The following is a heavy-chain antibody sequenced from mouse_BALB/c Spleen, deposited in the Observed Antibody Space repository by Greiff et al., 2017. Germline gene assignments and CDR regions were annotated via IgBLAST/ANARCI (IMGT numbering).Heavy chain of an antibody. CDR3: ARGNWFYYAMDY. Sequence: EVQLKESGPGLVKPSQSLSLTCTVTGYSITSDYAWNWIRQFPGNKLEWMGYISYSGSTSYNPSLKSRISITRDTSKNQFFLQLNSVTTEDTATYYCARGNWFYYAMDYWGQGTSVTVSS. V-gene: IGHV3-2*02. D-gene: IGHD4-1*01. CDR2: ISYSGST. J-gene: IGHJ4*01. CDR1: GYSITSDYA.